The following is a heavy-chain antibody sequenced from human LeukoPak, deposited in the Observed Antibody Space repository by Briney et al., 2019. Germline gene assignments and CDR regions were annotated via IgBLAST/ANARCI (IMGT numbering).Heavy chain of an antibody. V-gene: IGHV1-18*01. CDR1: GYTFTSYG. J-gene: IGHJ4*02. CDR3: ARVREPLLVDY. Sequence: EASVKVSCKASGYTFTSYGISWVRQAPGQGLEWMGWISAYNGNTNYAQKLQGRVTMTTDTSTSTAYMELRSLRFGDTAVYYWARVREPLLVDYWGQGTLVTVSS. CDR2: ISAYNGNT. D-gene: IGHD6-6*01.